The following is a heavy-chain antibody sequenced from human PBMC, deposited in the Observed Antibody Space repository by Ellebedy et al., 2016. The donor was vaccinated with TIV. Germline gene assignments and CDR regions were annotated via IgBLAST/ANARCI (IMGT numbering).Heavy chain of an antibody. D-gene: IGHD5/OR15-5a*01. J-gene: IGHJ4*02. Sequence: ASVKVSCKTSGYTFTDSYMHWVRQAPGQGLEWMGWISAYTGNTNYAQKFQGRVSLTTDISTSTAYMELRSLRSDDTAVYYCARDMVQGMVSRYLWFDYWGQGTLVTVSS. CDR2: ISAYTGNT. CDR3: ARDMVQGMVSRYLWFDY. V-gene: IGHV1-18*04. CDR1: GYTFTDSY.